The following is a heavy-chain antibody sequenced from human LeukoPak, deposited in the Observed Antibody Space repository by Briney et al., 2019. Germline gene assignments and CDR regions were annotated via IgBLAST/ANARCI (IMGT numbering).Heavy chain of an antibody. CDR2: INPSGGST. J-gene: IGHJ4*02. CDR1: GYTFTSYY. CDR3: ARDRYCSGGSCYGAYFDY. V-gene: IGHV1-46*01. Sequence: ASVKVSCKASGYTFTSYYMHWVRQAPGQGLEWMGIINPSGGSTSYAQKFQGRVTMTRDTSTSTVYMELSSLRSEDTAVYYCARDRYCSGGSCYGAYFDYWGQGTLVTVSS. D-gene: IGHD2-15*01.